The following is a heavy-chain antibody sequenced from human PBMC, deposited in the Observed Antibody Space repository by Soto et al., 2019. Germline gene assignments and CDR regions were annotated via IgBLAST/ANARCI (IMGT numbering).Heavy chain of an antibody. Sequence: SQTLSLTCVISGDSDSSNSAAWNWIRLSPSRGLEWLARTYYRSRWYNDYAVSVRSRITVNPDTSKNQFSLQLTSVTPEDTAVYYCAGTTSHHWLYMDVWGKGATVTVSS. D-gene: IGHD1-7*01. CDR3: AGTTSHHWLYMDV. CDR2: TYYRSRWYN. CDR1: GDSDSSNSAA. J-gene: IGHJ6*03. V-gene: IGHV6-1*01.